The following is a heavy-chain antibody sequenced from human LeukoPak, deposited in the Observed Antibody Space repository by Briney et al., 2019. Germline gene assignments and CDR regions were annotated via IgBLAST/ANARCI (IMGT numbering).Heavy chain of an antibody. Sequence: GGSLRLSCEASRFTFSSYAMTWVRQPPGKGLEWVAAISGSGATTYYADFAKGRFSISRDNSENTLHLQMYSLGAEDTAVYYCAKFFAPSGGASGWTWTIDNWGQGTLVIVSS. D-gene: IGHD6-25*01. CDR2: ISGSGATT. J-gene: IGHJ4*02. V-gene: IGHV3-23*01. CDR1: RFTFSSYA. CDR3: AKFFAPSGGASGWTWTIDN.